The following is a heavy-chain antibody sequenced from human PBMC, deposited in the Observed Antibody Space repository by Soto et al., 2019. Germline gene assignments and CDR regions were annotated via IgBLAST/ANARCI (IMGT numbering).Heavy chain of an antibody. V-gene: IGHV4-30-2*01. Sequence: QLQLQESGSGLVKPSQTLSLTCAVSGGSISSGGYSWSWIRQPPGKGLEWIGYIYHSRSTYYNPSLKSRVTISVDRSKNQFSLKLSSVTAADTAVYYCARAHYGDYGYGMDVWGQRTTVTVSS. CDR3: ARAHYGDYGYGMDV. CDR2: IYHSRST. CDR1: GGSISSGGYS. J-gene: IGHJ6*02. D-gene: IGHD4-17*01.